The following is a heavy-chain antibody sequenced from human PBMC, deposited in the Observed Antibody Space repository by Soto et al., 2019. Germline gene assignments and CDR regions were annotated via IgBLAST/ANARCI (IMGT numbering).Heavy chain of an antibody. Sequence: QVQLVQSGAEVKKPGASVKVSCKASGYIFTNHYIHWVRQAPGQGLEWMGIINPSGGSTNYLQKFQARITMTRDTSTSTVYMELSSLRSEDTAVYFCARADYYDSSGFSYDCWGQGSLVTVSS. V-gene: IGHV1-46*01. CDR2: INPSGGST. J-gene: IGHJ4*02. CDR3: ARADYYDSSGFSYDC. D-gene: IGHD3-22*01. CDR1: GYIFTNHY.